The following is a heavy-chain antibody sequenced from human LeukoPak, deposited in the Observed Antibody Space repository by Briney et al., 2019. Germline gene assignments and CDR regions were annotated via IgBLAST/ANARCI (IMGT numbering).Heavy chain of an antibody. J-gene: IGHJ4*02. Sequence: GESLKISCQVSGYTFISYWIAWVRQLPGQGLEWMGIIHPGDSDTRYNPSFQGQVTISAGRSISTAYLQWSSLKASDSAMYYCATGIQLCCLDHWGRGTLVTVSS. D-gene: IGHD5-18*01. CDR3: ATGIQLCCLDH. V-gene: IGHV5-51*01. CDR2: IHPGDSDT. CDR1: GYTFISYW.